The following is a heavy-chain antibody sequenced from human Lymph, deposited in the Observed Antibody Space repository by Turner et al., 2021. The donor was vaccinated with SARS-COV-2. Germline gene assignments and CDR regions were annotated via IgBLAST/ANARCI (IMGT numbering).Heavy chain of an antibody. CDR2: VGSSSSYI. J-gene: IGHJ4*02. Sequence: EVQLVESGGGLVMAGGSLRLPCAASGFTFSTYSMNWVRQAPGKGLEGISSVGSSSSYIYYADSVKGRFTVSRDDAKNSLYLQMNGLRAEDTAVYYCARDIPTTTDYFDYWGQGTLVTVSS. CDR3: ARDIPTTTDYFDY. D-gene: IGHD4-17*01. V-gene: IGHV3-21*01. CDR1: GFTFSTYS.